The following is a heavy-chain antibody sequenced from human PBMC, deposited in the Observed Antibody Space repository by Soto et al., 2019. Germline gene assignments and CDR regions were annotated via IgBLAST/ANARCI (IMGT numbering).Heavy chain of an antibody. CDR2: FSGSATRT. D-gene: IGHD3-16*01. CDR3: ARGGVGTTGGFDF. J-gene: IGHJ4*02. V-gene: IGHV3-23*01. Sequence: VQVLESGGGLVQPGGSLRLSCSVSGFAFDGFTMSWVRQAPGKGLEGVSSFSGSATRTYYADSVQGRFTISRDNSTIPLYLQMNSLRVEDTADYYCARGGVGTTGGFDFWGQGTLVAVSS. CDR1: GFAFDGFT.